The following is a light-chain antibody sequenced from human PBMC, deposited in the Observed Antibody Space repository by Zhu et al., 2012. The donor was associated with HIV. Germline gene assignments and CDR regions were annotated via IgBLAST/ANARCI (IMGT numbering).Light chain of an antibody. V-gene: IGKV3D-20*01. Sequence: VLTQSPVTLSLSPGERATLSCGASQSINYYLAWYQQKPGLAPRLLIYDTFKRATGIPDRFSGSGSGTQFTLTISRLEPEDLAVYYCQQYISSTVSTFGGGTKV. CDR1: QSINYY. CDR2: DTF. CDR3: QQYISSTVST. J-gene: IGKJ4*01.